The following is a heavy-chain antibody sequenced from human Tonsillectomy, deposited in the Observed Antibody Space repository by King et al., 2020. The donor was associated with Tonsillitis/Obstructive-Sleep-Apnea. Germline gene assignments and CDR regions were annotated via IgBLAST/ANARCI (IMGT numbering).Heavy chain of an antibody. CDR3: AVHAMGGDYEHQYYYYYMDV. D-gene: IGHD4-17*01. CDR2: ISGSGGST. CDR1: GFTFSSYA. Sequence: VQLVESGGGLVQPGGSLRLSCAASGFTFSSYAMSWVRQAPGKGLEWVSAISGSGGSTYYADSVKGRFTISRDNSKNTLYLQMNSLRAEDTAVYYCAVHAMGGDYEHQYYYYYMDVWGKGTTVTVSS. J-gene: IGHJ6*03. V-gene: IGHV3-23*04.